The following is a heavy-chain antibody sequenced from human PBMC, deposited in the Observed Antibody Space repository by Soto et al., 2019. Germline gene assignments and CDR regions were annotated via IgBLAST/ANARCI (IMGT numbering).Heavy chain of an antibody. CDR3: ARHETRKKDILTGDYGMDV. V-gene: IGHV4-39*01. D-gene: IGHD3-9*01. J-gene: IGHJ6*02. CDR1: GGSISSSSYY. CDR2: IYYSGST. Sequence: SETLSLTCTVSGGSISSSSYYLGWIRQPPGKGLEWIGSIYYSGSTYYNPSLKSRVTISVDTSKNQFSLKLSSVTAADTAVYYCARHETRKKDILTGDYGMDVWGQGTTVTVSS.